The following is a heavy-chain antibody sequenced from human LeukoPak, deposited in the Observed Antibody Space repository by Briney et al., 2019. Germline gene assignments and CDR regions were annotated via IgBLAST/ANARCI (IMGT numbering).Heavy chain of an antibody. CDR1: GFTFSSYG. D-gene: IGHD5-18*01. CDR2: ISYDGSNK. J-gene: IGHJ5*02. V-gene: IGHV3-30*18. CDR3: AKSVDTAMVENWFDP. Sequence: GGSLRLSCAASGFTFSSYGMHWVRQAPGKGLEWVAVISYDGSNKYYADSVKGRFTISRDNSKNTLYLQMNSLRAEDTAVYYCAKSVDTAMVENWFDPWGQGTLVTVSS.